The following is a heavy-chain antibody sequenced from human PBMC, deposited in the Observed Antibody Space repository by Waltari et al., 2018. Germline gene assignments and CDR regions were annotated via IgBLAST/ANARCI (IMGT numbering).Heavy chain of an antibody. CDR3: ARAGLGSPVEWLRLFDQ. Sequence: EVQLVESGGGLIQPGGSLRLSCTASGFPLHYNYMSWVRPPPGKGLEWVSVIFAGGKPYYAESVQGRFTISRDDSQSPLFLQLNNLSAEDTAVYYCARAGLGSPVEWLRLFDQWGQGTLVTVSS. V-gene: IGHV3-53*01. J-gene: IGHJ4*02. CDR2: IFAGGKP. D-gene: IGHD5-12*01. CDR1: GFPLHYNY.